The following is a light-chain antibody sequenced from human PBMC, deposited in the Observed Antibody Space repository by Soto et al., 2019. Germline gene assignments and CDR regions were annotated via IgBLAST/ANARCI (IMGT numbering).Light chain of an antibody. CDR2: DVS. CDR3: SSYTSSTLEV. CDR1: SSDVGGYNY. J-gene: IGLJ2*01. V-gene: IGLV2-14*01. Sequence: QSALTQPASVSGSPGQSITISCTGTSSDVGGYNYVSWYQQHPGKAPKLMIYDVSNRPSGVSNRFSGSKSGNTASLTISGLQAEDEADYYCSSYTSSTLEVFGGGTTVTVL.